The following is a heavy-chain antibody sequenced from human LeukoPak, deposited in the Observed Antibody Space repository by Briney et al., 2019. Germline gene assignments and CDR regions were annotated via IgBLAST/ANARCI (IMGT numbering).Heavy chain of an antibody. CDR3: AREGCTNGVCPVYFQH. CDR2: IYTSGST. CDR1: GGSISSYY. J-gene: IGHJ1*01. Sequence: SETLSLTCTVSGGSISSYYWSWIWQPAGKGLEWVGRIYTSGSTNYNPSLKSRVTMSVDTSKNQFSLKLSSVTAADTAVYYCAREGCTNGVCPVYFQHWGQGTLVTVSS. D-gene: IGHD2-8*01. V-gene: IGHV4-4*07.